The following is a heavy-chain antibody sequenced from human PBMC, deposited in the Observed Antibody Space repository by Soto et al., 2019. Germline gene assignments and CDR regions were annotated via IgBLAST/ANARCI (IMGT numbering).Heavy chain of an antibody. Sequence: SETLSLTCTVSGGSISSGGYYWSWIRQHPGKGLEWIGYIYYSGSTYYNPSLKSRVTISVDTSKNQFSLKLSSVTAADTAVYYCAQDRRYSGYDSSKRLYYYYGMYVWGQGTTVTVSS. CDR2: IYYSGST. D-gene: IGHD5-12*01. CDR3: AQDRRYSGYDSSKRLYYYYGMYV. CDR1: GGSISSGGYY. V-gene: IGHV4-31*03. J-gene: IGHJ6*02.